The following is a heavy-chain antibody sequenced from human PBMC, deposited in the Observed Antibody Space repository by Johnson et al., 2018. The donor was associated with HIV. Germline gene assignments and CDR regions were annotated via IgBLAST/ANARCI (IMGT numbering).Heavy chain of an antibody. CDR1: GFTFDDYG. D-gene: IGHD3-10*01. Sequence: EVQLVESGGGVVRPGGSLRLSCAAAGFTFDDYGMSWVRQAPGKGLEWVSTINWNGGTTGYTDSVKGRFTISRDNAQNSLSLQMNSLRAEDTAVYYCAREKPRLVQGVLDAFDIWGQGTMVTVSS. V-gene: IGHV3-20*04. CDR3: AREKPRLVQGVLDAFDI. J-gene: IGHJ3*02. CDR2: INWNGGTT.